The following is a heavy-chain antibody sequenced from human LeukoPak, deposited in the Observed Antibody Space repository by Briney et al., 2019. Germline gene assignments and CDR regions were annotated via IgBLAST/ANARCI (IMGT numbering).Heavy chain of an antibody. Sequence: ASVKVSCKASGYTFTSYGISWVRQAPGQGLEWMGWISAYNGNTNYAQKLQGRVTMTTDTSTSTAYMELRSLRSDDTAVYYCARGRHDYGDYGDAFDIWGQGTMVTVSS. CDR1: GYTFTSYG. V-gene: IGHV1-18*01. CDR3: ARGRHDYGDYGDAFDI. CDR2: ISAYNGNT. D-gene: IGHD4-17*01. J-gene: IGHJ3*02.